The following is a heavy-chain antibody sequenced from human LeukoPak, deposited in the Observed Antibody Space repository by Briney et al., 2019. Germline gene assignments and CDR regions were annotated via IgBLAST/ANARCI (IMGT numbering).Heavy chain of an antibody. V-gene: IGHV3-53*01. D-gene: IGHD3-22*01. CDR3: AKGNYYDSSAFLSY. CDR2: IYSGGST. Sequence: GGSLRLSCAASGFTVSCKYMSWVRQAPGKGLEWVSVIYSGGSTYYADSVKGRFTISRDNSKNTLYLQMNSLRAEDTAVYYCAKGNYYDSSAFLSYWGQGTLVTVSS. CDR1: GFTVSCKY. J-gene: IGHJ4*02.